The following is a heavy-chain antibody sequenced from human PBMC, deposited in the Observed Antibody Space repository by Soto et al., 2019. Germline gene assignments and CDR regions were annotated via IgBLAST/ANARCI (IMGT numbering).Heavy chain of an antibody. Sequence: QVHLQESGPGLVKPSETLSLTCTVSGGSINNHYWSWIRQPPGKGLEWIGYIYYTGSTNYNPSLKSRVTMSVDTSKNQFSLNLTSLTAADTDIYFCARANWYSEYWGQGPLVTVSS. V-gene: IGHV4-59*11. CDR1: GGSINNHY. CDR2: IYYTGST. J-gene: IGHJ4*02. D-gene: IGHD7-27*01. CDR3: ARANWYSEY.